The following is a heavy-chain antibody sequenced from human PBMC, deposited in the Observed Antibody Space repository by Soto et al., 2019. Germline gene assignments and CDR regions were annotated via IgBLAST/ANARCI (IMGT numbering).Heavy chain of an antibody. CDR3: ARDQRHYDILTGYYFYGMDV. CDR2: INPSSGST. CDR1: GYALTSYY. J-gene: IGHJ6*02. V-gene: IGHV1-46*01. Sequence: GASVKVSCKALGYALTSYYRHWVRQAPGQGLELMGIINPSSGSTSFSQKFQDRVTMTRDTSTSTVYMELSSLRSDDTAVYYCARDQRHYDILTGYYFYGMDVWGQGTTVTVSS. D-gene: IGHD3-9*01.